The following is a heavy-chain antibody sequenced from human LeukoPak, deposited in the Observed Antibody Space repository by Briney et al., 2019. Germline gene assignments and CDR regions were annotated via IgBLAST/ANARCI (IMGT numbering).Heavy chain of an antibody. CDR3: TSRRFLASSYYYYMDV. J-gene: IGHJ6*03. Sequence: GGSLKLSCAASGLPFSGSAIHGVRQSSGKGLEWVGRIRSKANSYATAYAASVKGRFTISRDDSKNTAYLQMNSLKTEDTAVYYCTSRRFLASSYYYYMDVWGKGTTVTVSS. V-gene: IGHV3-73*01. CDR2: IRSKANSYAT. CDR1: GLPFSGSA. D-gene: IGHD3-3*01.